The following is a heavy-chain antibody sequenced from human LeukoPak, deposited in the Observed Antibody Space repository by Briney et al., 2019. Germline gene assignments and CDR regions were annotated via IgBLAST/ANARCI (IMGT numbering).Heavy chain of an antibody. Sequence: SVKVSCQASGYTFTDNYIFWVRQAPGQGLEWVGRINPNSGSTDHARKFEGRVTLTRDTSVNTVYMELSDLRSDDTALYYCARGATYYASGTFYPWGQGTLVTVSS. CDR2: INPNSGST. CDR3: ARGATYYASGTFYP. CDR1: GYTFTDNY. V-gene: IGHV1-2*06. J-gene: IGHJ5*02. D-gene: IGHD3-10*01.